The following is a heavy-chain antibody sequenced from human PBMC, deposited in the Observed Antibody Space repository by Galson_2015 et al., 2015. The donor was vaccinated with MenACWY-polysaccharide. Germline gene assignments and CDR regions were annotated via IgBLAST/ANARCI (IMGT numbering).Heavy chain of an antibody. CDR3: AKVGPRSSWTMGLDY. V-gene: IGHV3-23*01. Sequence: LRLSCEASGFSFSAYGMSWVRQAPGRGLEWVSGSGSGGGLYYADSVKGRFTVSRDNSKNTLYLQMNNLRAEDTAVYYCAKVGPRSSWTMGLDYWGQGTLITVSS. J-gene: IGHJ4*02. CDR2: SGSGGGL. CDR1: GFSFSAYG. D-gene: IGHD6-13*01.